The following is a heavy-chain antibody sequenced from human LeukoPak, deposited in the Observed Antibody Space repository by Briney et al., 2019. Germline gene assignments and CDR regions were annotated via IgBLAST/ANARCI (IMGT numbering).Heavy chain of an antibody. CDR3: ARESGYSYGPDYYYYYGMDV. D-gene: IGHD5-18*01. J-gene: IGHJ6*02. Sequence: SETLSLTCAVYGGSFSGYYWSWIRQPPGKGLEWIGEINHSGSTNYNPSLKSRVTISVDTSKNQFSLRLSSVTAADTAVYYCARESGYSYGPDYYYYYGMDVWGQGTTVTVSS. CDR1: GGSFSGYY. CDR2: INHSGST. V-gene: IGHV4-34*01.